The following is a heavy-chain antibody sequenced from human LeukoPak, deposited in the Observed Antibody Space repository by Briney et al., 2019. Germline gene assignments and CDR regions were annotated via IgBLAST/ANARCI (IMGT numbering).Heavy chain of an antibody. J-gene: IGHJ4*02. CDR1: GDSIRNYY. CDR3: ARGNYGSGSYYVVQFDY. CDR2: IYHSGNT. D-gene: IGHD3-10*01. Sequence: PSETLSLTCTVSGDSIRNYYWSWIRQPPGKGLEWIGYIYHSGNTNYNPSLKSRLTMSIDASKNQFSLKLNSVTAADTAVYFCARGNYGSGSYYVVQFDYWGQGVLVSRSS. V-gene: IGHV4-59*01.